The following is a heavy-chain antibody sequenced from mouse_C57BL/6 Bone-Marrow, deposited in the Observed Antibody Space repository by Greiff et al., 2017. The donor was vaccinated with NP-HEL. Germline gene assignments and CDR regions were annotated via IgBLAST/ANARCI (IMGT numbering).Heavy chain of an antibody. CDR3: AGEPCSNCEWYVDV. J-gene: IGHJ1*03. V-gene: IGHV1-80*01. Sequence: QVQLKQSGAELVKPGASVKISCKASGYAFSSYWMNWVKQRPGKGLEWIGHIYPGDGDTNYNGKFKGKATLTADKSSSTAYMQLSSLTSEDSAVCFSAGEPCSNCEWYVDVWGTGTTVTVSS. CDR2: IYPGDGDT. CDR1: GYAFSSYW. D-gene: IGHD2-5*01.